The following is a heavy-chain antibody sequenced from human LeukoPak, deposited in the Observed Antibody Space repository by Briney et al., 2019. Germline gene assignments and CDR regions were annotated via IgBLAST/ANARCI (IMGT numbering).Heavy chain of an antibody. D-gene: IGHD3-9*01. Sequence: PGGSLRLSCAASGFTFSSYAMSWVRQAPGKGLEWVSAISGSGGSTYYADSVKGRFTISRDNSKNTLYLQMNSLRAEDTAVYYCAKTKAYYDILTGYVPGDGMDVWGQGTTVTVSS. J-gene: IGHJ6*02. CDR3: AKTKAYYDILTGYVPGDGMDV. CDR2: ISGSGGST. CDR1: GFTFSSYA. V-gene: IGHV3-23*01.